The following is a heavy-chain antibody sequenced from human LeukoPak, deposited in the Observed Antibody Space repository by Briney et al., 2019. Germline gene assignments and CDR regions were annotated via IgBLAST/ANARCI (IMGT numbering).Heavy chain of an antibody. CDR2: IIPIFGTA. CDR3: ARGLYRSSVAGPGGY. J-gene: IGHJ4*02. CDR1: GGTFSSFA. V-gene: IGHV1-69*13. Sequence: SVKVSCKASGGTFSSFAISWVRQAPGQGLEWMGGIIPIFGTANYAQKFQGRVTITADESTSTAYMELSSLRSEDTAVYYCARGLYRSSVAGPGGYWRQGTLVTVSS. D-gene: IGHD6-19*01.